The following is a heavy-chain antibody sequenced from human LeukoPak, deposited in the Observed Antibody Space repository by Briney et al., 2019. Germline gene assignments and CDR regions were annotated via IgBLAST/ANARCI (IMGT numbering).Heavy chain of an antibody. J-gene: IGHJ5*02. Sequence: PGGSLRLSCAASGFTFSSYAMIWVRQAPGKGLEWVSIISSSGDSTYYADSVKGRFTFSRDNSKNTLPLQMSSLGADDTAVYYCAKVGTIETTEELNWFDPWGQGTLVTVSS. CDR1: GFTFSSYA. CDR3: AKVGTIETTEELNWFDP. V-gene: IGHV3-23*01. CDR2: ISSSGDST. D-gene: IGHD4-11*01.